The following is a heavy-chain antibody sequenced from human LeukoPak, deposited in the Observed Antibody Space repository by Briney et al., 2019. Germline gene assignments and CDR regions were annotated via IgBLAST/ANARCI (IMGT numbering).Heavy chain of an antibody. CDR2: INHSGST. D-gene: IGHD2-2*01. CDR1: GGSFSGYY. CDR3: ARGIRIVVVPAASYGMDV. Sequence: PSETLSLTCAVYGGSFSGYYWRWIRQPPGKGLEWIGEINHSGSTNYNPSLKSRVTISVDTSKNQFSLKLSSVTAADTAVYYCARGIRIVVVPAASYGMDVWGQGTTVTVSS. J-gene: IGHJ6*02. V-gene: IGHV4-34*01.